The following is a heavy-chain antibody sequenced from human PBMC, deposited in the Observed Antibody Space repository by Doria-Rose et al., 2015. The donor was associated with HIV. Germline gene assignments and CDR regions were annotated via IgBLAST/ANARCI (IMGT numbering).Heavy chain of an antibody. Sequence: QITLKECGPVLVKPTETLTLTCTVSGVSLSSPGMGVSWIRQPPGKALEWLANVFSDDEGSYKTSLKSRLTISRSTSNSQVVLTMTDMDPVDTATYYCARIKSSRWYHKYYFDFWGQGTLVIVSA. J-gene: IGHJ4*02. D-gene: IGHD6-13*01. CDR1: GVSLSSPGMG. CDR2: VFSDDEG. V-gene: IGHV2-26*01. CDR3: ARIKSSRWYHKYYFDF.